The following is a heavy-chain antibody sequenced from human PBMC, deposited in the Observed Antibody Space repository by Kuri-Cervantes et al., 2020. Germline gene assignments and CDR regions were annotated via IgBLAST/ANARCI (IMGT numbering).Heavy chain of an antibody. CDR3: ARGQITMVRGIIGPGPGFDQ. J-gene: IGHJ4*02. V-gene: IGHV4-39*01. CDR1: GGSISSSYFY. D-gene: IGHD3-10*01. Sequence: SETLSLTCDVSGGSISSSYFYWTWIRQSPEKGLEYIGSLSDRGTTYYNTYYNPSLKSRATISADTSKNQVSLKLRSVSAADTAVYYCARGQITMVRGIIGPGPGFDQWGQGTPVTVSS. CDR2: LSDRGTTYYNT.